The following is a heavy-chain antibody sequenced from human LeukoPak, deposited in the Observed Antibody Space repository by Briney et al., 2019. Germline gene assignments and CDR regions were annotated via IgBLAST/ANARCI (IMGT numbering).Heavy chain of an antibody. CDR3: ARDPGNSGYGMDV. V-gene: IGHV3-30*03. CDR1: GFTFDAYG. D-gene: IGHD5-12*01. J-gene: IGHJ6*02. CDR2: ISYDENYR. Sequence: GGSLRLSCAASGFTFDAYGIHWVRQAPGKGLEWVAGISYDENYRNYAESVKGRFTISRDNSKNTLYLQMNSLRDEDTAVYYCARDPGNSGYGMDVWGQGTTVLVSS.